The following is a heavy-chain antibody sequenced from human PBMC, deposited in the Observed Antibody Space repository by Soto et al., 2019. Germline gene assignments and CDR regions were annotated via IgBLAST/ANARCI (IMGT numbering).Heavy chain of an antibody. V-gene: IGHV4-61*01. D-gene: IGHD3-16*01. CDR2: IYRSGST. Sequence: KASETLSLTCIVSGDSISSGNFYWTWIRQPPGKGLGCIGKIYRSGSTHYNPSLKSRMSISIDTSKNQFSLRLSSVTAADTAVYYCARAGGGWGRYGLDVWGQGTTVTVSS. CDR1: GDSISSGNFY. J-gene: IGHJ6*02. CDR3: ARAGGGWGRYGLDV.